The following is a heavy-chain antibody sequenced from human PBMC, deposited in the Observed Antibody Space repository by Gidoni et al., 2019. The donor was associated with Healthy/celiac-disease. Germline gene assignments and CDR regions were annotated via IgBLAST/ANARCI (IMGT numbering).Heavy chain of an antibody. CDR2: IYTSGST. CDR3: ARASIAGSDY. CDR1: GGSISSGSYY. J-gene: IGHJ4*02. V-gene: IGHV4-61*02. Sequence: QVQLQESGPGLVKPSQTLSLTCTVSGGSISSGSYYWSWIRQPAGKGLEWIGRIYTSGSTNYNPSLKSRVTMSVDTSKNQFSLKLSSVTAADTAVYYCARASIAGSDYWGQGTLVTVSS. D-gene: IGHD6-13*01.